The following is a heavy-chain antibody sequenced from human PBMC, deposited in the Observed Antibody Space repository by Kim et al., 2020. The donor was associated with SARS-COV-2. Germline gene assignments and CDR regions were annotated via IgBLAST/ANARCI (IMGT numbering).Heavy chain of an antibody. CDR1: GFTFSNYG. CDR3: ARDTNSVFDY. CDR2: ISYDGSNT. V-gene: IGHV3-33*05. J-gene: IGHJ4*02. Sequence: GGSLRLSCAASGFTFSNYGMNWVRQAPGKGLEWVAIISYDGSNTYYADSVKGRFTISRDSSKNTLYLQMDSLRAEDTAVYYCARDTNSVFDYWGQGTLVTVSS. D-gene: IGHD2-8*01.